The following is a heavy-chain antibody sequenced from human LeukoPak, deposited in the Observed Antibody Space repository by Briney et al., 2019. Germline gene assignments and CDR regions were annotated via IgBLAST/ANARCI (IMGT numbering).Heavy chain of an antibody. Sequence: KPSETLTFICTVSGGSISSYYWSWIRQPAGKGLEWIGRIYTSGSTNYNPSLKSRVTMSVDTSKNQFSLKLGSVTAADTAVYYCARDSYTSGWYHWLDPGGRETLVTVSS. J-gene: IGHJ5*02. CDR1: GGSISSYY. V-gene: IGHV4-4*07. D-gene: IGHD6-19*01. CDR2: IYTSGST. CDR3: ARDSYTSGWYHWLDP.